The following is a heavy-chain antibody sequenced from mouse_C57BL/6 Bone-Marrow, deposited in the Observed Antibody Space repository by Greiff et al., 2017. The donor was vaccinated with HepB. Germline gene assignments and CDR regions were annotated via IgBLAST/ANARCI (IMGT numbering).Heavy chain of an antibody. CDR3: AREVIPAWFAY. V-gene: IGHV1-50*01. J-gene: IGHJ3*01. D-gene: IGHD5-1-1*01. CDR2: IDPSDSYT. CDR1: GYTFTSYW. Sequence: QVQLQQPGAELVKPGASVKLSCKASGYTFTSYWMQWVKQRPGQGLEWIGEIDPSDSYTNYNQKFKGKATLTVDTSSSTAYMQLSSLTSEDSAVYYCAREVIPAWFAYWGQGTLVTVSA.